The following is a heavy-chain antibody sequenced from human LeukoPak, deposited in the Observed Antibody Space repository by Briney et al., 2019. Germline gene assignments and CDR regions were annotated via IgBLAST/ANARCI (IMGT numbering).Heavy chain of an antibody. J-gene: IGHJ5*02. CDR1: GGSISSYY. Sequence: PSETLSLTCTVSGGSISSYYWSWIRQPPGKGLEWIGYIYYSGSTNYNPSLKSRVTISVDTSKNQFSLKLSSVTAADTAVYYCARESCSSTSCSNWFDPWGQGTLVTVSS. CDR3: ARESCSSTSCSNWFDP. V-gene: IGHV4-59*12. D-gene: IGHD2-2*01. CDR2: IYYSGST.